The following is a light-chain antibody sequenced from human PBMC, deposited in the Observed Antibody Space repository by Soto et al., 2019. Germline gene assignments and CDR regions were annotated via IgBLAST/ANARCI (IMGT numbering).Light chain of an antibody. V-gene: IGKV1-6*01. J-gene: IGKJ3*01. CDR1: QGVRND. CDR3: LQKYFYPFT. Sequence: AIQMTQSPSSLSASVGDIVTITCRASQGVRNDLDWFQQKPGKAPELLIYAASNLQSGVPARFSGSGSGTDFTLTSSSLQPEDFATYYCLQKYFYPFTFGPGTKVDIK. CDR2: AAS.